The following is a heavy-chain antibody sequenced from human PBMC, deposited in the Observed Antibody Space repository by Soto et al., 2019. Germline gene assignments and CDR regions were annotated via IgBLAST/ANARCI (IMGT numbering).Heavy chain of an antibody. CDR1: GGSISSYY. J-gene: IGHJ5*02. CDR3: ARQFWSGYSSENWVDH. D-gene: IGHD3-3*02. Sequence: TRSLTCTVSGGSISSYYWSWIRQPPGKGLEWIGYIYYSGSTNYNPSLKSRVTISVDTSKNQFSLKLSSVTAADTAVYYCARQFWSGYSSENWVDHWFKGTLVT. CDR2: IYYSGST. V-gene: IGHV4-59*01.